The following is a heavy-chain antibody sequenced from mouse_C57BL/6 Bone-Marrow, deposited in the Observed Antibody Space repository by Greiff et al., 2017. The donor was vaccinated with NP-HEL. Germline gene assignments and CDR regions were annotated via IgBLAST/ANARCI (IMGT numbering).Heavy chain of an antibody. D-gene: IGHD2-1*01. CDR2: IRSKSNNYAT. J-gene: IGHJ4*01. V-gene: IGHV10-1*01. Sequence: EVQRVESGGGLVQPKGSLKLSCAASGFSFNTYAMNWVRQAPGKGLEWVARIRSKSNNYATYSADSVKDRFTISRDDSESMLYLQMNNLKTEDTAMYYCVREGVYYGIYYYAMDYWGQGTSVTVSS. CDR3: VREGVYYGIYYYAMDY. CDR1: GFSFNTYA.